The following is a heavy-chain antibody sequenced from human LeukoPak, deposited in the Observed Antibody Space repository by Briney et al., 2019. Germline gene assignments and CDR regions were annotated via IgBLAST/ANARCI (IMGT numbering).Heavy chain of an antibody. CDR1: GGSISSYY. CDR3: ARDRRWGDGMDV. Sequence: TSETLSLTCTVSGGSISSYYWSWIRQPPGKGLEWIGYIYCSGSTNYNPSLKSRVTISVDTSKNQFSLKLSSVTAADTAVYYCARDRRWGDGMDVWGQGTTVTVSS. CDR2: IYCSGST. V-gene: IGHV4-59*01. J-gene: IGHJ6*02. D-gene: IGHD3-16*01.